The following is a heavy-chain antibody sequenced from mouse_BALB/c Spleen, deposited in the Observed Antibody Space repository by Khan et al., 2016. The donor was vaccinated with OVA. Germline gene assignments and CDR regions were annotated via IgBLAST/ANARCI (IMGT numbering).Heavy chain of an antibody. CDR3: ARDYWFVY. V-gene: IGHV5-6-5*01. CDR2: ISSGGST. Sequence: EVELVESGGGSVKPGGSLKVSCAASGFTFSNYAMSWVRQTTEKRLEWVASISSGGSTYYPASVKGRFTISRDNARNILYLQMSSLRSEDTAMYYCARDYWFVYWGQGTLVTVS. J-gene: IGHJ3*01. CDR1: GFTFSNYA.